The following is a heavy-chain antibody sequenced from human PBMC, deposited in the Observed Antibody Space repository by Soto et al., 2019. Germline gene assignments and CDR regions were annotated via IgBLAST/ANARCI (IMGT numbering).Heavy chain of an antibody. Sequence: SGPTLVNPTQTLTLTCSGFSLSSGVGVGWVRQPPGKALQWLALIYWDGDKRYSPSLKSRLTISKDTSKNEVVLTMTNMDPEDAGTYYCAHTSYYESGSYYKVLCFDSWGQGTPVTVSS. CDR1: GFSLSSGVG. J-gene: IGHJ5*01. CDR3: AHTSYYESGSYYKVLCFDS. CDR2: IYWDGDK. V-gene: IGHV2-5*02. D-gene: IGHD3-10*01.